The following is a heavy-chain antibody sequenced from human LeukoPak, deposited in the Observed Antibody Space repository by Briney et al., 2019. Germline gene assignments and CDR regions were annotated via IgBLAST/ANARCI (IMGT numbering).Heavy chain of an antibody. CDR1: GYTFTSYG. Sequence: ASVKVSCKASGYTFTSYGISWVRQAPGQGPEWLGWISGYNANAHYAQNVQGRVTLTTDTSTNTAYMELRGLTSDDTAMYYCARVGRGCSSIRCYWEDWFDPWGQGTLVIVYS. CDR3: ARVGRGCSSIRCYWEDWFDP. V-gene: IGHV1-18*01. D-gene: IGHD2-2*01. CDR2: ISGYNANA. J-gene: IGHJ5*02.